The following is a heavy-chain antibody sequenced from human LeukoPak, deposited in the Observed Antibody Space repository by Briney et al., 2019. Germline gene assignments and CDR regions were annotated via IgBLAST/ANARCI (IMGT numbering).Heavy chain of an antibody. Sequence: GGSLRLSCAASGFTFSSYGMSWVRQAPGKGLEWVSAISGNGGSTYYADSVKGRFTIARDNSKNTLYLQMNSLRAEDTAVYYCASGSSWGSFDYWGQGTLVTVSS. CDR3: ASGSSWGSFDY. CDR2: ISGNGGST. CDR1: GFTFSSYG. V-gene: IGHV3-23*01. D-gene: IGHD6-13*01. J-gene: IGHJ4*02.